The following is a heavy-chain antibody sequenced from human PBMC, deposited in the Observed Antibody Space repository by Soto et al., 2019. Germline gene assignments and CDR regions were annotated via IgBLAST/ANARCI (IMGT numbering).Heavy chain of an antibody. Sequence: LRLSCAASGFTFSSYAMHWVRQAPGKGLEWVAVISYDGSNKYYADSVKGRFTISRDNSKNTLYLQMNSLRAEDTAVYYCARDGELGYCTNGVCSGEAGFDYWGQGTLVTVSS. CDR2: ISYDGSNK. J-gene: IGHJ4*02. D-gene: IGHD2-8*01. CDR1: GFTFSSYA. CDR3: ARDGELGYCTNGVCSGEAGFDY. V-gene: IGHV3-30-3*01.